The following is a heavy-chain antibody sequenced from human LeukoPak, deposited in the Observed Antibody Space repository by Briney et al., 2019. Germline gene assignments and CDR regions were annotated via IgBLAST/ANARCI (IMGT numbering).Heavy chain of an antibody. Sequence: GGSLRLSCAASGFTFGDYWMTWVRQAPGKGLEWVANIKRDGSEKYSVDSVKGRFTISRDNAKNSMYLQMNSLRAEDTAVYYCARDNWELRGFDYWGQGTLVTASS. CDR3: ARDNWELRGFDY. J-gene: IGHJ4*02. CDR1: GFTFGDYW. D-gene: IGHD3-10*01. CDR2: IKRDGSEK. V-gene: IGHV3-7*01.